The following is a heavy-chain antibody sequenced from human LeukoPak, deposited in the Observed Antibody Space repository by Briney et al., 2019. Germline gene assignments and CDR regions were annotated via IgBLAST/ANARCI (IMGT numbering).Heavy chain of an antibody. CDR3: ARDLRYSSSWYYYGMDV. J-gene: IGHJ6*02. D-gene: IGHD6-13*01. V-gene: IGHV4-4*02. CDR1: GGSISSSEW. Sequence: PSETLSLTCGVSGGSISSSEWWSWVRRPPGKGLEWIGEIYHSGSTNYNPSLKSRVTISIDKSKNQFSLSLSSVTAADTAVYYCARDLRYSSSWYYYGMDVWGQGTTVTVSS. CDR2: IYHSGST.